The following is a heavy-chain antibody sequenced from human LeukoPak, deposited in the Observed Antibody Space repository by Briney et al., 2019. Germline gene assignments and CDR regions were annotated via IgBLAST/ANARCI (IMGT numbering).Heavy chain of an antibody. V-gene: IGHV3-23*01. Sequence: GGSLRLSCAASGFTFSTYAMSWVRQAPGKGLEWVSGISDSGGSTYYADSVKGRFTISRDNSKNTLYLQMNSLRAEDTTVYYCAKNPLTSAMVEFDYWGQGTLVTVSS. D-gene: IGHD5-18*01. J-gene: IGHJ4*02. CDR3: AKNPLTSAMVEFDY. CDR1: GFTFSTYA. CDR2: ISDSGGST.